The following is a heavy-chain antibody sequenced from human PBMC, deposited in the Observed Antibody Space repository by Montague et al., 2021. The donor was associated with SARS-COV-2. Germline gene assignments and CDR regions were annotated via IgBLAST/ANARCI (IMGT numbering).Heavy chain of an antibody. V-gene: IGHV4-59*01. J-gene: IGHJ4*02. D-gene: IGHD4-23*01. CDR2: IGST. CDR1: GGSIDGNH. Sequence: SETLSLTCTVSGGSIDGNHWTWVRQSPGKGLEWIGQIGSTNYNPSLESRISTSVDTSKSQFSLNLASVTAADSAIYHCAMLYGGGGGRGYWGQGTLVTVSS. CDR3: AMLYGGGGGRGY.